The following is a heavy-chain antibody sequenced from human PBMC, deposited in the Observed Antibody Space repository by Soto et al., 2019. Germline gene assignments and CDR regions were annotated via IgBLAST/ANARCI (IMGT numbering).Heavy chain of an antibody. CDR3: ARDHQWLGERYFDD. J-gene: IGHJ4*02. V-gene: IGHV3-74*01. Sequence: PGGSLRLSCAASGFTFSSYWMHWVRQAPGKGLVWVSRINSDGSSTSYADSVKGRFTISRDNAKNTLYLQMNSLRAEDTAVYCCARDHQWLGERYFDDWGQGALVTVSS. D-gene: IGHD6-19*01. CDR1: GFTFSSYW. CDR2: INSDGSST.